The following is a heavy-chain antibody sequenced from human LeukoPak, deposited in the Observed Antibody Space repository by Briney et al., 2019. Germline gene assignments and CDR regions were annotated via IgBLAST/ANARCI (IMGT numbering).Heavy chain of an antibody. CDR1: GFTFSIYW. CDR2: INSDGSST. CDR3: TTDPLGHYDGDY. D-gene: IGHD3-3*01. J-gene: IGHJ4*02. V-gene: IGHV3-74*01. Sequence: GGSLRLSCAASGFTFSIYWMHWVRQAPGKGLVWVSRINSDGSSTNYADSVKGRFTISRDNAKNTLYLQMNSLRAEDTAVYYCTTDPLGHYDGDYWGQGTLVTVSS.